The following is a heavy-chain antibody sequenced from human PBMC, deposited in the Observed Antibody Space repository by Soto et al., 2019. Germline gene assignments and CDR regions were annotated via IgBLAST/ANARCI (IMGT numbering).Heavy chain of an antibody. Sequence: ASVKVSCKASGYTFTSYYMHWVRQAPGQGLEWMGIINPSGGSTSYAQKFQGRVTMTRDTSTSTVYMELSSLRSEDTAVYYCARDQKGIRYWNKPTYYFDYWGQGTLVTVSS. D-gene: IGHD3-9*01. CDR2: INPSGGST. CDR1: GYTFTSYY. V-gene: IGHV1-46*03. J-gene: IGHJ4*02. CDR3: ARDQKGIRYWNKPTYYFDY.